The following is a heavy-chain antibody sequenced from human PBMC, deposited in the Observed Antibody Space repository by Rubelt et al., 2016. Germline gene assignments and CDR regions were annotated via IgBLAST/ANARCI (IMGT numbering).Heavy chain of an antibody. CDR3: ARDLVGGTIDY. CDR2: ISAYNGNT. J-gene: IGHJ4*02. D-gene: IGHD1-26*01. V-gene: IGHV1-18*01. CDR1: GGSFTTYG. Sequence: GGSFTTYGISWVRQAPGQGLEWMGRISAYNGNTNYAQKLQGRVTMTTDTSTSTAYMELRSLRSDDTAVYYCARDLVGGTIDYWGQGTLVTVSS.